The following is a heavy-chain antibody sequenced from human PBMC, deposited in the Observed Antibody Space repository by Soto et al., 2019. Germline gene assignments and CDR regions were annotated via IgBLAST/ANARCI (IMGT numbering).Heavy chain of an antibody. J-gene: IGHJ6*02. Sequence: QVQLVESGGGVVQPGRSLRLSCAASGFTFSTYAMHWVRQAPGKGLEWVAVISYDGTNKYYADSVRGRFTISRHNSKNKVVLQMNSLRVEDTDVYYCAKDGGGYNYGYVMLDKYYYGMDVWGQGTTVTVSS. V-gene: IGHV3-30-3*01. D-gene: IGHD5-18*01. CDR1: GFTFSTYA. CDR3: AKDGGGYNYGYVMLDKYYYGMDV. CDR2: ISYDGTNK.